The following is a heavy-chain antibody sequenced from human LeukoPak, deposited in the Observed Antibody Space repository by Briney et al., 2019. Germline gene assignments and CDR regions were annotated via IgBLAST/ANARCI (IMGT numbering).Heavy chain of an antibody. CDR1: GYTFTGYY. V-gene: IGHV1-2*02. CDR3: ARRDSGMDV. Sequence: ASVKVSCKASGYTFTGYYMHWVRQAPGQGLERMGWISPNSGGTNYAQKFQDRVTMTRDTSISTAYMELSRLRSDDTAVYYCARRDSGMDVWGQGTTVTVSS. CDR2: ISPNSGGT. J-gene: IGHJ6*02.